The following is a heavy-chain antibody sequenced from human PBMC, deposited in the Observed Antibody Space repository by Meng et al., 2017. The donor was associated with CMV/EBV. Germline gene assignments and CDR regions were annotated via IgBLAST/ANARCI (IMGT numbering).Heavy chain of an antibody. J-gene: IGHJ6*02. Sequence: SLKISCAASGFTFDDFAMHWVRRAPGKGLEWVSGISWNSGSIGYADSVKGRFTISRDSAKNSLYLKMNSLRAEDTALYYCAKDIGYGGNSLYGMDVWGQGTTVTVSS. CDR1: GFTFDDFA. V-gene: IGHV3-9*01. CDR3: AKDIGYGGNSLYGMDV. CDR2: ISWNSGSI. D-gene: IGHD4-23*01.